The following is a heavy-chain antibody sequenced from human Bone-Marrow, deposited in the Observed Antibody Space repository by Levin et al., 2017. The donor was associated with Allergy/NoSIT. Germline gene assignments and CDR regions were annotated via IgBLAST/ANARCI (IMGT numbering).Heavy chain of an antibody. CDR1: GFTFSSYS. Sequence: QPGGSLRLSCAASGFTFSSYSMNWVRQAPGKGLEWVSYISSSSSTIYYADSVKGRFTISRDNAKNSLYLQMNSLRAEDTAVYYCARALEEGPYGSGGYYQGPGWFDPWGQGTLVTVSS. CDR3: ARALEEGPYGSGGYYQGPGWFDP. D-gene: IGHD3-10*01. CDR2: ISSSSSTI. J-gene: IGHJ5*02. V-gene: IGHV3-48*01.